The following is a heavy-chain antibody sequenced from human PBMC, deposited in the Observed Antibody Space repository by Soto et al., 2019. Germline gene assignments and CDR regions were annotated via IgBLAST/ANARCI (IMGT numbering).Heavy chain of an antibody. D-gene: IGHD3-10*01. V-gene: IGHV3-9*01. CDR2: ISWNNGRI. CDR1: GFTFDDFS. CDR3: AKGSEPYYFYGMDV. Sequence: QPGGSLRLSCVASGFTFDDFSMHWVRLAPGKGLEWVSGISWNNGRIYYADSVRGRFTISRDNAQNSLYLEMNSLRADDTALYYCAKGSEPYYFYGMDVWGQGTTVTVSS. J-gene: IGHJ6*02.